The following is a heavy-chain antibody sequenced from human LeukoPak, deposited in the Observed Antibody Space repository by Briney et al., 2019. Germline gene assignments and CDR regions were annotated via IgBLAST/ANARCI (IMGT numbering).Heavy chain of an antibody. CDR1: GGPIGTYY. D-gene: IGHD1-26*01. Sequence: SETLSLTCTVSGGPIGTYYWSWIPQPPGKGLEWIGYIYYSGSTNYNPSLKSRVTISVDTSKNQFSLRLSSVTAADSGVYYCARGSVGASTDYFYYYMDVWGKETTVTVSS. CDR3: ARGSVGASTDYFYYYMDV. J-gene: IGHJ6*03. V-gene: IGHV4-59*01. CDR2: IYYSGST.